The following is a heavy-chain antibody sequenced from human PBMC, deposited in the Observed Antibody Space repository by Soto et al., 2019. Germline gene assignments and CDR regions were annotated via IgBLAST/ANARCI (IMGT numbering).Heavy chain of an antibody. CDR2: IKGKIDGGTT. CDR3: TSQLRFDS. Sequence: GGSLILSCAASGFTFSNYAWMNWVRQAPGKGLEWVGRIKGKIDGGTTDYAAPVKDRFTISRDDSKNTLYLQMNSLKTEDTAVYYCTSQLRFDSWGQGTLVTVSS. D-gene: IGHD1-1*01. CDR1: GFTFSNYAW. J-gene: IGHJ4*02. V-gene: IGHV3-15*07.